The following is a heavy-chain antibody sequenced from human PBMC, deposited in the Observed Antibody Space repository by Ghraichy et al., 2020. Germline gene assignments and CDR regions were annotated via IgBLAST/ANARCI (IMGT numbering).Heavy chain of an antibody. Sequence: GGSLRLSCAASGFTLGGYWMHWVRQAPGKGLVWVSRILSDGVTTNYADSVKGRFTISRDTAKNTLYLQMNSLRADDTAVYYCAREAGGYGGNDNQLDYWGQGTLVTVSS. CDR3: AREAGGYGGNDNQLDY. V-gene: IGHV3-74*01. CDR1: GFTLGGYW. J-gene: IGHJ4*02. CDR2: ILSDGVTT. D-gene: IGHD5-12*01.